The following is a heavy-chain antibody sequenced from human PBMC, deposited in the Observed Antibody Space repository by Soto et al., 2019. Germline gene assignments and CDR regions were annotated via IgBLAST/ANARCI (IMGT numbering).Heavy chain of an antibody. CDR2: ISAYNGNT. CDR1: GYTFTSYA. CDR3: GWYRFDP. J-gene: IGHJ5*02. D-gene: IGHD6-13*01. V-gene: IGHV1-18*01. Sequence: ASVKVSCKASGYTFTSYAISWVRQAPGQGLEWMGWISAYNGNTNYAQKLQGRVTMTTDTSTTTAYMELRSLRSDDTAVYTSGWYRFDPWGQGILVTVSS.